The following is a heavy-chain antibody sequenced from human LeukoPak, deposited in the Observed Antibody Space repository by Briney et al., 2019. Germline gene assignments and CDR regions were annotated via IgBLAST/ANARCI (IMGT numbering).Heavy chain of an antibody. CDR3: ARDSLAYMAFGY. CDR1: GGSISSYY. D-gene: IGHD1-14*01. Sequence: SETLSLTCTVSGGSISSYYWSWIRQPPGKGLEWIGYIYYSGSTNYNPSLKSRVTISVDTSKNQFSLKLSSVTAADTAVYYCARDSLAYMAFGYWGQGTLVTVSS. J-gene: IGHJ4*02. CDR2: IYYSGST. V-gene: IGHV4-59*01.